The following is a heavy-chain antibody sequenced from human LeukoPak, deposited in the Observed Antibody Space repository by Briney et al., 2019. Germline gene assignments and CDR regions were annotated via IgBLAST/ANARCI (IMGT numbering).Heavy chain of an antibody. V-gene: IGHV3-66*01. CDR1: GFTVTNNY. Sequence: PGGSLRLSCAASGFTVTNNYMNWVRQAPGKGLEWVSVIYSDYSGGSTYYADSVKGRFTISRDNSKNTLYLQMNSLRAEDTAVYYCARVSGPGRNVLRYFDWLAPRAYYFDYWGQGTLVTVSS. J-gene: IGHJ4*02. D-gene: IGHD3-9*01. CDR2: IYSDYSGGST. CDR3: ARVSGPGRNVLRYFDWLAPRAYYFDY.